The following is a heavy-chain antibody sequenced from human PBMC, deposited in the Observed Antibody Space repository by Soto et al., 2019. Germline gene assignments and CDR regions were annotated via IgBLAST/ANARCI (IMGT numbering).Heavy chain of an antibody. CDR2: INAYNGNT. CDR1: GYTFTRYG. J-gene: IGHJ3*02. V-gene: IGHV1-18*01. Sequence: SVKVSCKASGYTFTRYGISWVRQAPGQGLEWMGWINAYNGNTNYAQKLQGRVTMTTDTSTSTAYMELRSLRSDDTAVYYCARVTYYYDSSGSWAYDAFDIWGQGTMVTVSS. CDR3: ARVTYYYDSSGSWAYDAFDI. D-gene: IGHD3-22*01.